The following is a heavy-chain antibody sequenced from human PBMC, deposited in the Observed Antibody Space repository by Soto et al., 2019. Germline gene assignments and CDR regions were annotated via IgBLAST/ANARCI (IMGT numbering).Heavy chain of an antibody. Sequence: KPSETLSLTCTVSGGSISSGDYYWSWIRQPPGKGLEWIGYIYYSGSTYYNPSLKSRVTISVDTSKNQFSLKLSSVTAADTAVYYCARGGGYFDWLLPYEYYGMDVWGQGTTVTVSS. CDR1: GGSISSGDYY. D-gene: IGHD3-9*01. CDR3: ARGGGYFDWLLPYEYYGMDV. V-gene: IGHV4-30-4*01. CDR2: IYYSGST. J-gene: IGHJ6*02.